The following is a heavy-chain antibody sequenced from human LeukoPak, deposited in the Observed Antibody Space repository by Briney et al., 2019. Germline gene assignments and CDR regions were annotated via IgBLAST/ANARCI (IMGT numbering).Heavy chain of an antibody. V-gene: IGHV4-59*12. CDR2: IYYSGST. Sequence: SETLSLTCTVSGGSISGYYWSWIRQPPGEGLEWIGYIYYSGSTNYNPSLKSRVTISVDTSKNRFSLKLSSVTAADTAVYYCARAKAAAGSGALGDYWGQGTLVTVSS. J-gene: IGHJ4*02. D-gene: IGHD6-13*01. CDR3: ARAKAAAGSGALGDY. CDR1: GGSISGYY.